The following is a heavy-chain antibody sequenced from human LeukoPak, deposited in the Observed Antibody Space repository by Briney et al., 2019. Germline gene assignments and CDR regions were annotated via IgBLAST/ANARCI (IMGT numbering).Heavy chain of an antibody. J-gene: IGHJ6*03. CDR1: GYPFTSYY. Sequence: ASVEGFWKASGYPFTSYYMHWVAQAPGQGLGWIGIINPSGGSTSYAQKFQGRVTMTRDMSTSTVYMELSSLRSEDTAVYYCARAGSYYYYYMDVWGKGTTVTVSS. CDR3: ARAGSYYYYYMDV. CDR2: INPSGGST. V-gene: IGHV1-46*01.